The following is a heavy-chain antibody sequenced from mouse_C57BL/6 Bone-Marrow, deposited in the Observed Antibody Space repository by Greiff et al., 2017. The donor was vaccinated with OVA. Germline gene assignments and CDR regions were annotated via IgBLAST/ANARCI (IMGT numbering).Heavy chain of an antibody. Sequence: EVKLVESGGGLVQPGGSMKLSCAASGFTFSDAWMDWVRQSPETGLEWVAEIRNKANNHATYYAESVKGRFTISRDDSKSSVYLQMNSLRAEDTGIYYCRSTFFFAYWGQGTLVTVSA. V-gene: IGHV6-6*01. CDR2: IRNKANNHAT. D-gene: IGHD5-1*01. CDR3: RSTFFFAY. CDR1: GFTFSDAW. J-gene: IGHJ3*01.